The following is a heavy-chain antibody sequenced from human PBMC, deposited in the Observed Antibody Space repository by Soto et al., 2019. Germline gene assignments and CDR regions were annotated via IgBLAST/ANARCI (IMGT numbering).Heavy chain of an antibody. Sequence: PGGSLRLSCAASGFTFSSYGMHWVRQAPGKGLEWVAVISYDGSNKYYADSVKGRFTISRDNSKNTLYLQMNSLRAEDTAVYYCARDLWDRSIVGATKSNWFDPWGQGTLVTVSS. D-gene: IGHD1-26*01. J-gene: IGHJ5*02. CDR2: ISYDGSNK. CDR3: ARDLWDRSIVGATKSNWFDP. V-gene: IGHV3-30*03. CDR1: GFTFSSYG.